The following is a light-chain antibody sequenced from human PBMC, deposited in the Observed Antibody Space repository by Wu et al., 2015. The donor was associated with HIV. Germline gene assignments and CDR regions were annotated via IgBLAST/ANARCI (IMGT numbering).Light chain of an antibody. Sequence: EIVLTQSPGTLSLSPGERATLSCRASQSLSTRNSAWYRQTPGQPPRLLIYGASSRATDIPDRFSGSGSGTDFTLTISRLEPEDFAVYYCQHYGSSQWTFAKGPKWKSN. J-gene: IGKJ1*01. V-gene: IGKV3-20*01. CDR2: GAS. CDR3: QHYGSSQWT. CDR1: QSLSTRN.